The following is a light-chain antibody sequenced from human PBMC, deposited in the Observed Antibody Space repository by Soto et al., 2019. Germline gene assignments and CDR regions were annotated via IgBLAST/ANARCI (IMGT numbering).Light chain of an antibody. CDR1: QSVSKF. V-gene: IGKV3-15*01. CDR3: QQYNNWPWT. J-gene: IGKJ1*01. Sequence: DIVLTQSPGTLSLSPWEGATLSCRASQSVSKFLAWFQQKPGQAPRLLIYGASTRATGIPARFSGSGSGTEFTLTISSLQSVDFAVYSCQQYNNWPWTFGQGTKVDIK. CDR2: GAS.